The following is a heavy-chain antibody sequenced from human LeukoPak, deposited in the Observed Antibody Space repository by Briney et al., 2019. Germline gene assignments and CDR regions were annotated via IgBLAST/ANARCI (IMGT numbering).Heavy chain of an antibody. D-gene: IGHD2-2*01. J-gene: IGHJ4*02. V-gene: IGHV3-21*01. CDR3: ARFSGYCSSTSCTPGD. Sequence: GGSLRLSCAASGFTFSSYSMNWARQAPGEGLGWGSSISSSSSYIYYADSVKGRFTISRDNAKNSLYLQMNSLRAEDTAVYYCARFSGYCSSTSCTPGDWGQGTLVTVSS. CDR2: ISSSSSYI. CDR1: GFTFSSYS.